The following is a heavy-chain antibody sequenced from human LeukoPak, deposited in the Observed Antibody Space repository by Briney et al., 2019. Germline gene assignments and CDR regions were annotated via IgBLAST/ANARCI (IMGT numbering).Heavy chain of an antibody. CDR2: IT. D-gene: IGHD3-10*01. Sequence: PGGSLRLSCAAPGFTFSTYSMNCVRQAPGKGLEWVSSITDSVKGRFTISRDNAKSLLYLQMNSLRAEDTAVYYCARGGDSYFDYWGQGTLVTVSS. CDR1: GFTFSTYS. J-gene: IGHJ4*02. CDR3: ARGGDSYFDY. V-gene: IGHV3-21*01.